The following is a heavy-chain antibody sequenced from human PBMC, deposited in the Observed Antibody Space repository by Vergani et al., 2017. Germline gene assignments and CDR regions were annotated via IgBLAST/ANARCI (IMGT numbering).Heavy chain of an antibody. J-gene: IGHJ6*02. D-gene: IGHD5-12*01. CDR3: AKANPRNSGYDYLYYYHAMDV. V-gene: IGHV3-23*01. CDR1: GFTLNHYA. Sequence: EVQLLESGGDLVQSGGSLRLFCAASGFTLNHYAMNCVRQAPGKGLEWVSGISGSGGSTYYAGSVKGRFTISRDSSKNTLYLQMNSLSAGDTAVYYCAKANPRNSGYDYLYYYHAMDVWCQGTTVTVSS. CDR2: ISGSGGST.